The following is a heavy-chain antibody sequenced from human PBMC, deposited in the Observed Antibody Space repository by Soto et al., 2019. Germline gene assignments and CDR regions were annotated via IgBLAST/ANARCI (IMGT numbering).Heavy chain of an antibody. CDR2: ISAYNGNT. Sequence: GASVKVSCKASGYTFTSYGISWVRQAPGQGLEWTGWISAYNGNTNYAQKLQGRVTMTTDTSTSTAYMELSSLRSEDTAVYYCARDRGPGIAVAGTIGFDYWGQGTLVTVSS. D-gene: IGHD6-19*01. CDR1: GYTFTSYG. CDR3: ARDRGPGIAVAGTIGFDY. V-gene: IGHV1-18*01. J-gene: IGHJ4*02.